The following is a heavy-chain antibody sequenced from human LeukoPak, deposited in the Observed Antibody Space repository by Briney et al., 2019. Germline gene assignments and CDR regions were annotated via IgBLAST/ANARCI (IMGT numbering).Heavy chain of an antibody. Sequence: GGSLRLSCAASGFTFSSYSMNWVRQAPGKGLEWVSYISSSSSTIYYADSVKGRFTISRDNAKNSLYLQMNSLRAEDTAVYYCARDNEYSSSSHRYWGQGTLVTVSS. CDR1: GFTFSSYS. D-gene: IGHD6-13*01. CDR3: ARDNEYSSSSHRY. V-gene: IGHV3-48*04. CDR2: ISSSSSTI. J-gene: IGHJ4*02.